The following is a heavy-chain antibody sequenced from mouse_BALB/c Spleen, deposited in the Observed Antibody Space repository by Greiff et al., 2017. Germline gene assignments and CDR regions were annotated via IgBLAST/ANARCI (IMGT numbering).Heavy chain of an antibody. D-gene: IGHD1-1*01. V-gene: IGHV10-3*03. J-gene: IGHJ4*01. CDR1: GFTFNTYA. CDR2: IRSKSNNYAT. Sequence: EVKLVESGGGLVQPKGSLKLSCAASGFTFNTYAMHWVCQAPGKGLEWVARIRSKSNNYATYYADSVKDRFTISRDDSQSMLYLQMNNLKTEDTAMYYCVRGEDYYGNSMDYWGQGTSVTVSS. CDR3: VRGEDYYGNSMDY.